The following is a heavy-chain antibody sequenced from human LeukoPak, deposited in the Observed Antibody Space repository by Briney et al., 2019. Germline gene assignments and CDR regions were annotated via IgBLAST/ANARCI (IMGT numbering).Heavy chain of an antibody. V-gene: IGHV3-7*01. CDR3: ARSRYDSSGYYGIIGN. CDR1: GFTFTTYW. D-gene: IGHD3-22*01. J-gene: IGHJ4*02. CDR2: INQDGTEK. Sequence: PGGSLRLSCAASGFTFTTYWMTWVRQAPGKGLEWVANINQDGTEKYYVDSVKGRFTISRDNAKNSLYLQMNSLRAEDAAVYYCARSRYDSSGYYGIIGNWGQGTPVTVSS.